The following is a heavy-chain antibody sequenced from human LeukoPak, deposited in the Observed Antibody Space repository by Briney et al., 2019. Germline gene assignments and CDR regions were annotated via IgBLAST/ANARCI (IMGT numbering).Heavy chain of an antibody. Sequence: SETLSLTRTVSGGHISCYFWRWIRQPARKGLEWMGRIYTSGSTNYNPPLKSRVTMSVDTSKNQFSLKLSSVTAADTAVYYCARDPATYCSGGSCSSYYYYYYMDVWGKGTTVTVSS. V-gene: IGHV4-4*07. CDR1: GGHISCYF. CDR2: IYTSGST. J-gene: IGHJ6*03. CDR3: ARDPATYCSGGSCSSYYYYYYMDV. D-gene: IGHD2-15*01.